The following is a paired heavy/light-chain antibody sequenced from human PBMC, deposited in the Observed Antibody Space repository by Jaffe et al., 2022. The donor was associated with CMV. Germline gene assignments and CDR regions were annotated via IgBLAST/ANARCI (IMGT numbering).Heavy chain of an antibody. CDR3: AREAFVDTNMRANWLDP. CDR2: IFVIGDAP. CDR1: GGSINDYY. J-gene: IGHJ5*02. D-gene: IGHD5-18*01. V-gene: IGHV4-59*01. Sequence: QAQLQESGPRLVKPSETLSLTCAVSGGSINDYYWSWIRQSPGKGLEWIGYIFVIGDAPGGLAYNPSLESRVTISFDTSKRQLSLKVNSVTAADTAVYYCAREAFVDTNMRANWLDPWGQGTLVTVSS.
Light chain of an antibody. Sequence: DIQMTQSPSSVSASAGDRVTITCRASQDISSWLAWYQQKSGKAPKLLIYGASRLQVGVPSRFSGSGSGTVFTLTINSLQPDDFATYFCQQAKTHPFTFGPGTKVDV. CDR1: QDISSW. CDR3: QQAKTHPFT. J-gene: IGKJ3*01. CDR2: GAS. V-gene: IGKV1-12*01.